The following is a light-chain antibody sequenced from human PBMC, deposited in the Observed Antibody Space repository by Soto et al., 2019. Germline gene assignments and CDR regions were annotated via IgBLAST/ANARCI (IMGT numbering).Light chain of an antibody. CDR3: AACDDSLDEYV. V-gene: IGLV1-44*01. J-gene: IGLJ1*01. Sequence: QSVLTQPPSASGTPGQRVSISCSGSASNIGSKAVNWYQQLPGAAPKLLIYSSFQRPSGVPARFSASKSGTSASLAITGLQSEDEADYYCAACDDSLDEYVFGTGTKVTVL. CDR2: SSF. CDR1: ASNIGSKA.